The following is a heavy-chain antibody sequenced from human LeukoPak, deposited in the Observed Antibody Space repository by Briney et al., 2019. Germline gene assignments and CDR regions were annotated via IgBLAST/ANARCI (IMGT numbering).Heavy chain of an antibody. CDR3: ARDRVLSPSTPPIVVDAFDI. J-gene: IGHJ3*02. V-gene: IGHV3-66*01. CDR2: IYRVGST. CDR1: GFTLRSNY. Sequence: GGSLRLSCAASGFTLRSNYMRGVREARGKGVEGVSVIYRVGSTYYSHSVKGIFTISRDHSKNTLYLQMNSLRAEDTAVYYCARDRVLSPSTPPIVVDAFDIWDQGTIVTVSS. D-gene: IGHD3-22*01.